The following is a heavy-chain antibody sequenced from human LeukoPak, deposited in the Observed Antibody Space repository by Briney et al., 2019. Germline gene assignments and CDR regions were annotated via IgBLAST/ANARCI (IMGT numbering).Heavy chain of an antibody. CDR3: ARDSIMVRGLGGMDV. V-gene: IGHV1-2*04. CDR2: INPNSGGT. J-gene: IGHJ6*02. Sequence: GASVKVSCKASGYTFTSYYLHWVRQAPGQGLEWMGWINPNSGGTNYAQKFQGWVTMTRDTSISTAYMELSRLRSDDTAVYYCARDSIMVRGLGGMDVWGQGTTVTVSS. CDR1: GYTFTSYY. D-gene: IGHD3-10*01.